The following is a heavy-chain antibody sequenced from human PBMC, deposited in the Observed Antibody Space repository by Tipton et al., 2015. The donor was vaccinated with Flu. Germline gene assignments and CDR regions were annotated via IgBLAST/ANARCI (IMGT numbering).Heavy chain of an antibody. V-gene: IGHV5-51*01. J-gene: IGHJ3*01. D-gene: IGHD6-13*01. CDR2: IYPGDSET. CDR3: ARTETAAKVRHDTFDF. CDR1: GYSFTSYW. Sequence: QLVQSGAEVKKPGESLKISCQGSGYSFTSYWIGWVRQMPGKGLEWMGIIYPGDSETKYGPSFQGQVTISADKSISTAYLQWSSLKASDTAMYYCARTETAAKVRHDTFDFWGQGTKVTVSS.